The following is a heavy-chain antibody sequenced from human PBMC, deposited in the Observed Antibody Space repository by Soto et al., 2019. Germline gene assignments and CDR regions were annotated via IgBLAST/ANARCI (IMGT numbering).Heavy chain of an antibody. J-gene: IGHJ4*02. Sequence: EVQLVESGGGLVQPGGSLRLSCAASGFTFSSYWMHWVRQAPGKGLVWVSRINSDGSSTTYADSVKGRFTISRDNAKNTLYLPMNSLRAEDTAVYSCVRVLTGGYAFSLDDYWGQGTLVTVSS. D-gene: IGHD5-12*01. CDR3: VRVLTGGYAFSLDDY. CDR2: INSDGSST. V-gene: IGHV3-74*01. CDR1: GFTFSSYW.